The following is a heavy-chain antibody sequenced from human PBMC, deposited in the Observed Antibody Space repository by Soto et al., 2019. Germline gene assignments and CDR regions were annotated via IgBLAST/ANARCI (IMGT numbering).Heavy chain of an antibody. J-gene: IGHJ6*02. CDR2: INAGNGNT. CDR3: ARDQTPFYCSSTSCLYYYYGMYV. V-gene: IGHV1-3*01. Sequence: ASVKVSCKASEYTFTSYAMHWVRQAPGQRLEWMGWINAGNGNTKYSQKFQGRVTITRDTSASTAYMELSSLRSEDTAVYYCARDQTPFYCSSTSCLYYYYGMYVWGQGTTVTVSS. D-gene: IGHD2-2*01. CDR1: EYTFTSYA.